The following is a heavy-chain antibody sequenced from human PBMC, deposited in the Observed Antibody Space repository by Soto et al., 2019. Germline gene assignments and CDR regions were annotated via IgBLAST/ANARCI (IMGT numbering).Heavy chain of an antibody. V-gene: IGHV1-58*01. CDR3: AADSSSYRYYYYGMDV. Sequence: GASVKVSCKASGFTFTSSAVQWVRQARGQRLEWIGWIVVGSGNTNYAQKFQERVTITRDMSTSTAYMEMSSLRSEDTAVYYCAADSSSYRYYYYGMDVWGQGTTVTVSS. CDR1: GFTFTSSA. D-gene: IGHD6-13*01. J-gene: IGHJ6*02. CDR2: IVVGSGNT.